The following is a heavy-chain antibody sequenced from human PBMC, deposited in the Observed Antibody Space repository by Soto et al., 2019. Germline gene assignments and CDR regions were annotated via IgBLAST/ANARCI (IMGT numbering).Heavy chain of an antibody. CDR2: ISGSGST. CDR1: GFTFSSYD. CDR3: AKDLGAMGPFDY. D-gene: IGHD3-16*01. Sequence: GGSLRLSXAASGFTFSSYDMSWVRQAPGKGLEWVSAISGSGSTYYADSVKGRFTISRDNSKNTLHLQMNSLRAEDTAVYYCAKDLGAMGPFDYWGQGTPVTVSS. J-gene: IGHJ4*02. V-gene: IGHV3-23*01.